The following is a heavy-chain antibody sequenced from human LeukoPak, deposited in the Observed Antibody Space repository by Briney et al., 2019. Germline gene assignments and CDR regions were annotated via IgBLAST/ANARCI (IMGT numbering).Heavy chain of an antibody. V-gene: IGHV4-39*07. CDR3: ASTNWNYGYYYMDV. CDR1: GGSISSSSYY. Sequence: SETLSLTCTVSGGSISSSSYYWGWIRQPPGKGLEWIGEIYHSGSTNYNPSLKSRVTISVDKSKNQFSLKLSSVTAADTAVYYCASTNWNYGYYYMDVWGKGTTVTVSS. D-gene: IGHD1-20*01. J-gene: IGHJ6*03. CDR2: IYHSGST.